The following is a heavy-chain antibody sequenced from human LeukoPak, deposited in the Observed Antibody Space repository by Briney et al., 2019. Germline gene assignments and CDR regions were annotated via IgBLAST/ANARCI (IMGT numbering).Heavy chain of an antibody. D-gene: IGHD3-22*01. CDR2: IYYSGST. V-gene: IGHV4-31*03. CDR1: GGSISSGGYY. CDR3: ARHYYYDSSGYSDAFDI. J-gene: IGHJ3*02. Sequence: PSETLSLTCTVSGGSISSGGYYWSWIRQHPGKGLEWIGYIYYSGSTYYNPSLKSRVTISVDTSRNQFSLKLSSVTAADTAVYYCARHYYYDSSGYSDAFDIWGQGTMVTVSS.